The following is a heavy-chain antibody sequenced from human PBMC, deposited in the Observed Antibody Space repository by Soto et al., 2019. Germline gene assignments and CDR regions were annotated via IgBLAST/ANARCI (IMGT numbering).Heavy chain of an antibody. CDR2: VHYRGST. Sequence: QLQESGPGLVKPSETLSLTCTVSGGSISSSSYFWGWIRQPPGKGLEWIGNVHYRGSTYYNASLTSRVTLSVDTSKNQFSLKLSSVTAADSAVYSCARGIGYYFDSWGQGTLVTVSS. D-gene: IGHD5-12*01. J-gene: IGHJ4*02. CDR1: GGSISSSSYF. V-gene: IGHV4-39*01. CDR3: ARGIGYYFDS.